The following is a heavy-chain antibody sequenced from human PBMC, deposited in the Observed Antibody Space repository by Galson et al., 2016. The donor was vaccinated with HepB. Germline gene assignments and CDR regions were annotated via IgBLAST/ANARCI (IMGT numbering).Heavy chain of an antibody. V-gene: IGHV4-38-2*02. CDR3: AREHRGHTIPDL. Sequence: SETLSLTCTVSGYSISSGFNWGWIRAAPGKGLEWIGSMHHNGNTFCNPSVRSRVTISIDMSKNQFSLNLTSVTAADTAIYYCAREHRGHTIPDLWGQGTLVTVSS. J-gene: IGHJ5*02. CDR2: MHHNGNT. D-gene: IGHD3-3*01. CDR1: GYSISSGFN.